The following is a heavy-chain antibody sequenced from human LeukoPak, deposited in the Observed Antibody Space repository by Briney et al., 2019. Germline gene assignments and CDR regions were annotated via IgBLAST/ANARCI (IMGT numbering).Heavy chain of an antibody. CDR1: GFTFSTYW. Sequence: GGSLRLSCAASGFTFSTYWIHWVRQAPGKGLVWVSRINSDGSSTTYADSVKGRFTISRDNAMNTLYLQMNSLRAEDTAVYYCARGWLQSFDYWGQGTLVTVSS. V-gene: IGHV3-74*01. D-gene: IGHD5-24*01. CDR2: INSDGSST. CDR3: ARGWLQSFDY. J-gene: IGHJ4*02.